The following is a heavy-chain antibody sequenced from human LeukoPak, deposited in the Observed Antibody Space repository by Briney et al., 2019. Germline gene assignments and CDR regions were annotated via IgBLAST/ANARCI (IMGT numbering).Heavy chain of an antibody. CDR2: IYYTGST. D-gene: IGHD3-10*01. Sequence: KPSETLSLTCSVSGASVSSGSFYWGCLRQSPGKGLEWIATIYYTGSTYYDPSLKSRVSISIDTSNNQFSLNVKSVSAADTAVYYCARHSGSGSLSRPFDPWGQGTLVTVTS. CDR3: ARHSGSGSLSRPFDP. CDR1: GASVSSGSFY. J-gene: IGHJ5*02. V-gene: IGHV4-39*01.